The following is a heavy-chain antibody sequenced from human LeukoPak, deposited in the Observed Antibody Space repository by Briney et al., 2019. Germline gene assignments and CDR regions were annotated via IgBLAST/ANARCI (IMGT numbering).Heavy chain of an antibody. D-gene: IGHD2-2*02. CDR3: TKTAPAAIYWFDP. CDR1: GFTFSSYA. J-gene: IGHJ5*02. Sequence: GGSLRLSCAASGFTFSSYAMTWVRQAPEKGLEGVSDISGRGGSTYYADSVKGRFTISRDNSKNTLYLQMNSLRAEGTAVYYCTKTAPAAIYWFDPWGQGTLVTVSS. V-gene: IGHV3-23*01. CDR2: ISGRGGST.